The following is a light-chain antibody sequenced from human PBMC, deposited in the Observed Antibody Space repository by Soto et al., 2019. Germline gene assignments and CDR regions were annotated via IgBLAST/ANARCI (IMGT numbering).Light chain of an antibody. CDR3: QQSYVTPLT. Sequence: DIQLTQSPSSLSASKGATATITCRASLPINSDLIWYQHKPGKAPRLLLYDASSLQIGVPSRFSGSGSGTDFTLTITDLQPDDLGAYYCQQSYVTPLTFGGGTKVDIK. J-gene: IGKJ4*01. CDR1: LPINSD. CDR2: DAS. V-gene: IGKV1-39*01.